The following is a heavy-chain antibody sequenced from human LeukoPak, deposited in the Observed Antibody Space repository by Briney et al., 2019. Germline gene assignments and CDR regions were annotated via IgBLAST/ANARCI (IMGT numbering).Heavy chain of an antibody. J-gene: IGHJ4*02. CDR2: IKQDGSEK. Sequence: GGSLRLSCAASGFTFSSYWMSWVRQAPGKGLEWVANIKQDGSEKYYVDSVKGRFTISRDNAKNSLYLQMNSLRAEDTAVYYRARPNSMVRGVISTFFDYWGQGTLVTVSS. V-gene: IGHV3-7*01. CDR3: ARPNSMVRGVISTFFDY. D-gene: IGHD3-10*01. CDR1: GFTFSSYW.